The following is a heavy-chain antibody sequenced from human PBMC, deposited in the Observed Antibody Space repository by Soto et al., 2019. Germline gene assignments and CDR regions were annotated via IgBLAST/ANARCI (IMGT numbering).Heavy chain of an antibody. J-gene: IGHJ4*02. CDR2: IYYSGST. Sequence: TSGTLSLTCTVSGGSISSGGYYWSWIRQHPGKGLEWIGYIYYSGSTYYNPSLKSRVTISVDTSKNQFSLKLSSVTAADTAVYYCARARIATTTVTIFEHWGQGTLVTVSS. CDR1: GGSISSGGYY. D-gene: IGHD4-17*01. CDR3: ARARIATTTVTIFEH. V-gene: IGHV4-31*03.